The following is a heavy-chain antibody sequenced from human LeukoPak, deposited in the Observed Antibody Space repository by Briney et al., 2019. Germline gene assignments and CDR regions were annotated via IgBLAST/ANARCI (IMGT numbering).Heavy chain of an antibody. J-gene: IGHJ5*02. CDR2: MYPGGST. CDR1: GGSVSSYY. Sequence: SGALSLTCTVSGGSVSSYYWSWIRQPPGKGLEWIGYMYPGGSTNYTPSLKSRGTISVDTSKNQISLKLSSVTAADTAVYYCARQAEYSSGWTNNWFDPWGPGSLVTVSS. CDR3: ARQAEYSSGWTNNWFDP. V-gene: IGHV4-59*02. D-gene: IGHD6-19*01.